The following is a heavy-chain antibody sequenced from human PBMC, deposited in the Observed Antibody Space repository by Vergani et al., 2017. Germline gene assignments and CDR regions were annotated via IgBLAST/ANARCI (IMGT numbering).Heavy chain of an antibody. D-gene: IGHD3-22*01. CDR3: AGECYGSSGYYYNWFDP. CDR2: IIPIFGTA. CDR1: GGTFSSYA. Sequence: QVQLVQSGAEVKKPGSSVKVSCKASGGTFSSYAISWVRQAPGQGLEWMGGIIPIFGTANYAQKFQGRVTITADESTSTAYMELSSLRSEDTAVYYCAGECYGSSGYYYNWFDPWGQGTLVTVSS. V-gene: IGHV1-69*01. J-gene: IGHJ5*02.